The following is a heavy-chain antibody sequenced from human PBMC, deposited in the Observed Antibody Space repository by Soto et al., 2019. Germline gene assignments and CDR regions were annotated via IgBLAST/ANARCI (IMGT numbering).Heavy chain of an antibody. D-gene: IGHD3-3*01. CDR2: IYPGDSDT. Sequence: GESLKISCKGSGYSFTSYWIGWVRQMPGKDLEWMGIIYPGDSDTRYSPSFQGQVTISADKSISTAYLQWSSLKASDTAMYYCAKRKYYDFWSGPAGAFDIWGQGTMVTVSS. CDR1: GYSFTSYW. V-gene: IGHV5-51*01. CDR3: AKRKYYDFWSGPAGAFDI. J-gene: IGHJ3*02.